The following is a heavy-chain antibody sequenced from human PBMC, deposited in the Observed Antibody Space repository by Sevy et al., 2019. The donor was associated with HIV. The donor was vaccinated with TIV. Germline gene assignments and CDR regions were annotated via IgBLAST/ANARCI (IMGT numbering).Heavy chain of an antibody. D-gene: IGHD3-10*01. V-gene: IGHV4-39*01. Sequence: SETLSLTCTVSGVSISGRSYDWGWIRQPPGKGLEWIASIFFSGSTYYNPSLKSRVTISVDTSKSQISLKLNSVTAADTALYYCARQGGLVDRAFDYWGQGTLVTVSS. CDR3: ARQGGLVDRAFDY. CDR2: IFFSGST. CDR1: GVSISGRSYD. J-gene: IGHJ4*02.